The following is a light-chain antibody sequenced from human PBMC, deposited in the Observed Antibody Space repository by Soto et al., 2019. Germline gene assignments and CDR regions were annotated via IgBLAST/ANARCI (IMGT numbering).Light chain of an antibody. CDR1: SSDVGGYNY. CDR2: EVS. CDR3: SSYTSSTTLYV. V-gene: IGLV2-14*01. Sequence: QSALTQPASVSGSPGQPITISCTGTSSDVGGYNYVSWYQRHPGKVPKLMIYEVSNRPSGVSNRFSGSKSGNTASLTISGLQAEDEADYYCSSYTSSTTLYVFGTGTKVTVL. J-gene: IGLJ1*01.